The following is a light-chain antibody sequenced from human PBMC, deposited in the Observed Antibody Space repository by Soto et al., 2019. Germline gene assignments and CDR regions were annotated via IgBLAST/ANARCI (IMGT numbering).Light chain of an antibody. CDR2: LNSDGSH. CDR1: SGHSSYA. Sequence: QSVLTQSPSASASLGASVKLTCTLSSGHSSYAIAWHQQQPEKGPRSLMKLNSDGSHSKGDGIPDRFSGSSSGAERYLTISSLQAEEEADDYCQTWGTGIQVFGGGTKLTV. V-gene: IGLV4-69*01. CDR3: QTWGTGIQV. J-gene: IGLJ2*01.